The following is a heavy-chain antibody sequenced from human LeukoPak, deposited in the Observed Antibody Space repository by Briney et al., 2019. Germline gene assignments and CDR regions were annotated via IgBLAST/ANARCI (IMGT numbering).Heavy chain of an antibody. CDR2: IYYSGRT. J-gene: IGHJ4*02. V-gene: IGHV4-59*08. Sequence: SETLSLTCTVSGGSISTYYWYWIRQLPGKGLEWIGYIYYSGRTNYNPSLKSRVTMSVDTSNNQFSLKLSSVTAADTAVYYCTRGTDITVAGNYWGQGTLVTVSS. CDR3: TRGTDITVAGNY. D-gene: IGHD6-19*01. CDR1: GGSISTYY.